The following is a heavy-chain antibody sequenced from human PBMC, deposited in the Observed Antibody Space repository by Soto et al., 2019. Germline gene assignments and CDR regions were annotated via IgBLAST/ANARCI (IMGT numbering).Heavy chain of an antibody. Sequence: VGYLRLSCSVSGFTFSNYAMHWVRQAPGEGLEYVSGITSDGDSTYHADSVKGRFTISRDNSKNTLYLQMSSLRLEDTAIYYCVKGNQLLRYYFEFWGQGTLVTVSS. D-gene: IGHD2-15*01. CDR2: ITSDGDST. J-gene: IGHJ4*02. CDR3: VKGNQLLRYYFEF. CDR1: GFTFSNYA. V-gene: IGHV3-64D*06.